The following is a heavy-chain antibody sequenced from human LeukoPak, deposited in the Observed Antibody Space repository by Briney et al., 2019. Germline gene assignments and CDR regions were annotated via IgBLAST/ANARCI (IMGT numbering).Heavy chain of an antibody. CDR1: GYTFTSYD. Sequence: ASVKVSCKASGYTFTSYDINWVRQATGQGLEWMGWMNPNSGNTGYAQKFQGRVTMTRNTSISTAYMELSSLRSEDTAVYYCAKDDEVGATYPNWFDPWGQGTLVTVSS. CDR3: AKDDEVGATYPNWFDP. V-gene: IGHV1-8*01. D-gene: IGHD1-26*01. CDR2: MNPNSGNT. J-gene: IGHJ5*02.